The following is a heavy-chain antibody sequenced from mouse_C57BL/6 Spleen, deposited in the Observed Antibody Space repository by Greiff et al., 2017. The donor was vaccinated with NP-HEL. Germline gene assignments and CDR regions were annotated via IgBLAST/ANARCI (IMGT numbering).Heavy chain of an antibody. CDR2: INPYNGGT. V-gene: IGHV1-19*01. CDR1: GYTFTDYY. CDR3: ARSAQATTYYFDY. J-gene: IGHJ2*01. D-gene: IGHD3-2*02. Sequence: EVQLQQSGPVLVKPGASVKMSCKASGYTFTDYYMNWVKQSHGKSLEWIGVINPYNGGTSYNQKFKGKATLTVDKSSSTAYMELNSLTSEDSAVYYCARSAQATTYYFDYWGQGTTLTVSS.